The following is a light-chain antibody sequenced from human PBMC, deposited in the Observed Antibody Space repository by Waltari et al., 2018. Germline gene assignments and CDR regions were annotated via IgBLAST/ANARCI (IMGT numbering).Light chain of an antibody. CDR3: QQYNNWPRA. Sequence: EIVMTQSPATLSVSPGERATLPCRASQTVSSNLAWYHQKPGQAPRLLIYGASTRATGIPARFSGSGSGTEFTLTISSLQSGDFAVYYCQQYNNWPRAFGPGTKVDIK. CDR1: QTVSSN. V-gene: IGKV3-15*01. CDR2: GAS. J-gene: IGKJ3*01.